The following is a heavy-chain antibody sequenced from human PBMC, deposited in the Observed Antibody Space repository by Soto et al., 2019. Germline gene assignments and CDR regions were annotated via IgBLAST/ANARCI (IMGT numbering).Heavy chain of an antibody. D-gene: IGHD4-17*01. CDR2: IYWDANE. CDR3: VYRDFGDYFFQF. J-gene: IGHJ4*02. CDR1: GFSLTTQGVH. Sequence: QITLKESGPTLVKPPQTLTLTCTFSGFSLTTQGVHVGWIRQPPGKALEWLALIYWDANEVYSPSLKNRLTITKDTSKSQVVLTLATVDPVDTATYYCVYRDFGDYFFQFWGQGILVNVSS. V-gene: IGHV2-5*02.